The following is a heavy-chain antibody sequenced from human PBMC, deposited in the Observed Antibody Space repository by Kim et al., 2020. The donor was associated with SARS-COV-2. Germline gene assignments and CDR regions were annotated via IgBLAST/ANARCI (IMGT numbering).Heavy chain of an antibody. CDR1: GGSISSSSYY. Sequence: SETLSLTCTVSGGSISSSSYYWGWIRQPPGKGLEWIGSIYYSGSTYYNPSLKSRVTISVDTSKNQFSLKLSSVTAADTAVYYCARHFYCGGDCSPWWFDPWGQGTLVTVSS. CDR2: IYYSGST. CDR3: ARHFYCGGDCSPWWFDP. V-gene: IGHV4-39*01. J-gene: IGHJ5*02. D-gene: IGHD2-21*02.